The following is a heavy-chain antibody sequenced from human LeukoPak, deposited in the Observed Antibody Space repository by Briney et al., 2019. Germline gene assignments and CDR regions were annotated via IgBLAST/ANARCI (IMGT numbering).Heavy chain of an antibody. CDR3: ARSSGPGLDY. CDR1: GGSISSGGYY. D-gene: IGHD3-10*01. Sequence: PSETLSLTCTLSGGSISSGGYYWSWIRQHPRKGLEWIGYIYYSGSTYYNPSLKSRVSISVDMSKSQFSLKLSSVTAPDTAVYYCARSSGPGLDYWGQGILVTVSS. CDR2: IYYSGST. V-gene: IGHV4-31*03. J-gene: IGHJ4*02.